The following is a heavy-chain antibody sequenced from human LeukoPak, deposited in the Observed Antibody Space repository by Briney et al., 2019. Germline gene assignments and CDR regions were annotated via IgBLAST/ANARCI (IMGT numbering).Heavy chain of an antibody. D-gene: IGHD4-11*01. Sequence: SETLSLTCTASGGSISSYYWSWIRQPPGKGLEWIGSIYYSGSTYYNPSLKSRITISVDTSKNQFSLKLYSVTAADMAVYYCARLLHSNYIDYWGQGTLVTVSS. CDR2: IYYSGST. V-gene: IGHV4-59*05. CDR1: GGSISSYY. CDR3: ARLLHSNYIDY. J-gene: IGHJ4*02.